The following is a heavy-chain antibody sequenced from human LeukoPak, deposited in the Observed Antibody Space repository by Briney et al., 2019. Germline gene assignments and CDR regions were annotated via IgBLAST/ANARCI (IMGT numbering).Heavy chain of an antibody. CDR2: INPSGGST. V-gene: IGHV1-46*01. J-gene: IGHJ6*02. CDR1: GYTFTSYY. CDR3: AKDKGYSYGSLYYYYGMDV. Sequence: GASVKVSCKASGYTFTSYYMHWVRQAPGQGLEWMGIINPSGGSTSYAQKFQGRVTMTRDTSTSTVYMELSSLRSEDTAVYYCAKDKGYSYGSLYYYYGMDVWGQGTTVTVSS. D-gene: IGHD5-18*01.